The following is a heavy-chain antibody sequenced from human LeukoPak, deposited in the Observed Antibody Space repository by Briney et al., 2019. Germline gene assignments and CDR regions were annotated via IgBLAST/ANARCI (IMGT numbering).Heavy chain of an antibody. D-gene: IGHD2-21*02. J-gene: IGHJ5*02. V-gene: IGHV4-34*01. Sequence: PSETLSLTCAVYGGSFSGYYWSWIRQPPGKGLEWIGEINHSGSTNYNPSLKSRVTISVDTSKNQFSLKLSSVTAADTAVYYCARGRVYSSIRRGDCFRTWGQGTLVTDS. CDR1: GGSFSGYY. CDR2: INHSGST. CDR3: ARGRVYSSIRRGDCFRT.